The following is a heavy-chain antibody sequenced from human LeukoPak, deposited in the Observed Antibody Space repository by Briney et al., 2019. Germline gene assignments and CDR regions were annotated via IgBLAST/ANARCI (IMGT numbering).Heavy chain of an antibody. Sequence: VASVKVSCKASRYTFTGYYMHWVRQAPGQGLEWMGWINPNSGGTNYAQKFQGRVTMTRDTSISTAYMELSRLRSDDTAVYYCARPLRYYDFWSGYYHWAQGTLVTVSS. D-gene: IGHD3-3*01. CDR1: RYTFTGYY. J-gene: IGHJ4*02. CDR3: ARPLRYYDFWSGYYH. CDR2: INPNSGGT. V-gene: IGHV1-2*02.